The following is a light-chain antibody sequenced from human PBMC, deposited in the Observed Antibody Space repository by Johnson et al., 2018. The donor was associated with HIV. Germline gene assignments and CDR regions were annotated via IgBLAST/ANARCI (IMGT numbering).Light chain of an antibody. Sequence: VLTQPPSVSAAPGQKVTISCSGSSSNIGNNYVSWYQQLPGTAPKLLIYENNKRPSGIPDRFSGSKSGTSATLGITGLQTGDEADYYCGTWDSSLRVGFFGTGTKVTVL. J-gene: IGLJ1*01. CDR1: SSNIGNNY. CDR2: ENN. V-gene: IGLV1-51*02. CDR3: GTWDSSLRVGF.